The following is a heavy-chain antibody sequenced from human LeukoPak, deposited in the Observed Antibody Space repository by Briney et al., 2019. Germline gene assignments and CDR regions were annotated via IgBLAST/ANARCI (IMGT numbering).Heavy chain of an antibody. CDR3: ARSSNRADYYYYYGMDV. D-gene: IGHD1-14*01. J-gene: IGHJ6*02. Sequence: GGFLRLSCEVSGFTFSSYWMHWVRQAPGKGLVWVSGINSDGSSTSYADSAKGRFTISRDNAKNTLYLQMNSLRAEDTAVYYCARSSNRADYYYYYGMDVWGQGTTVTVSS. CDR1: GFTFSSYW. CDR2: INSDGSST. V-gene: IGHV3-74*01.